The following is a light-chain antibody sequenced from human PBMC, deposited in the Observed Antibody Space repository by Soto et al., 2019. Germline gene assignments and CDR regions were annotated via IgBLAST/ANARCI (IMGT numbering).Light chain of an antibody. Sequence: IQMTQSPSTLSASVGDRVTITCRASQNINTWLAWYQQKPGKAPRLLIYRASSLENGVPSRFGGRGSGTQFIFTISRLQPDDSATSYCKQYSSDSTFDQGTKVEIK. CDR3: KQYSSDST. CDR2: RAS. V-gene: IGKV1-5*03. J-gene: IGKJ1*01. CDR1: QNINTW.